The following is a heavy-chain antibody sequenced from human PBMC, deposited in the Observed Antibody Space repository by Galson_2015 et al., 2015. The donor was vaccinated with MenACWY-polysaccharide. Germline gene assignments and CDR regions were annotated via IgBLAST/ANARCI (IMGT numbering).Heavy chain of an antibody. Sequence: SLRLSCAASGFSFNGYAMSWVRRAPGKGLEWVSSIGGSGLTTFYAESVKGRFTISRDSAQNILSLQMNSLRADDTARYFCAKVTEMASSRRPFDVWGQGTMVTVSS. CDR3: AKVTEMASSRRPFDV. J-gene: IGHJ3*01. CDR2: IGGSGLTT. D-gene: IGHD5-24*01. CDR1: GFSFNGYA. V-gene: IGHV3-23*01.